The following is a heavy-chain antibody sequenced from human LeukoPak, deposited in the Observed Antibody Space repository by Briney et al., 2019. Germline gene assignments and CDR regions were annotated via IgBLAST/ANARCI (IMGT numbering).Heavy chain of an antibody. CDR1: GGSFSGYY. CDR2: INHSGST. Sequence: PSETLSLTCAVYGGSFSGYYWSWIRQPPGKGLEWIGEINHSGSTNYNPSLKSRVTISVDTSKNQFSLKLSSVTAADTAVYYCARNRWLQLSDAFDIWGQGTMVTVSS. D-gene: IGHD5-24*01. J-gene: IGHJ3*02. V-gene: IGHV4-34*01. CDR3: ARNRWLQLSDAFDI.